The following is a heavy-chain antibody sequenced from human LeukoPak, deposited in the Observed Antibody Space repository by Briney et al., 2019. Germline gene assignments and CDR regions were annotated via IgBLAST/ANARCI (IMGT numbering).Heavy chain of an antibody. D-gene: IGHD2-2*01. Sequence: ASVTVACKASGYTFTSYGISWVRQAPGQGIEWMGWISAYNGNTNYAQKLQGRVTMTTDTSTSTAYMELRSLRSDDTAVYYCARDSLGGYCSSTSCFDGMDVWGQGTTVTVSS. V-gene: IGHV1-18*01. CDR1: GYTFTSYG. CDR2: ISAYNGNT. CDR3: ARDSLGGYCSSTSCFDGMDV. J-gene: IGHJ6*02.